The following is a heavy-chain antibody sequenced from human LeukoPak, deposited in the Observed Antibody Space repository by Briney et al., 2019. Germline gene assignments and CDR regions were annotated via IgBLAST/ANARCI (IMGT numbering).Heavy chain of an antibody. V-gene: IGHV4-4*07. Sequence: SETLSLTCTVSGGSISSYYWSWIRQPAGKGLEWIGRIYTRGSTNYNPSLKSRVTMSVDTSKNQFSLKLSSVTAADTAVYYCARETYYYGFTYYYYMDVWGKGTTVTISS. D-gene: IGHD3-10*01. CDR1: GGSISSYY. CDR2: IYTRGST. J-gene: IGHJ6*03. CDR3: ARETYYYGFTYYYYMDV.